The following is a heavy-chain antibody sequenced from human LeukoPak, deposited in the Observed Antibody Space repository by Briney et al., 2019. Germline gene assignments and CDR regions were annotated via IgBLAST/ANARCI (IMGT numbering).Heavy chain of an antibody. Sequence: SETLSLTCTVSGGSISSYYWSWIRQPPGKGLEWIGYIYYSGSTNYNPSLKSRVTISVDTSKNQFSLKLSSVTAADTAVYYCARYHYYDSSGYSPSFDYWGQGTLVTVSS. CDR3: ARYHYYDSSGYSPSFDY. V-gene: IGHV4-59*12. D-gene: IGHD3-22*01. CDR2: IYYSGST. CDR1: GGSISSYY. J-gene: IGHJ4*02.